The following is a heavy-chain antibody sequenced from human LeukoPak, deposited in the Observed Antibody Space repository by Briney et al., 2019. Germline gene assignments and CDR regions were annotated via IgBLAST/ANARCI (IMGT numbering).Heavy chain of an antibody. CDR1: GFTFSSYS. D-gene: IGHD1-26*01. Sequence: GGSLRLSCAASGFTFSSYSMTWVRQAPGKGLEWVSYISSSGSTIYYADSVKGRFTISRDNAKNSLYLQMNSLRAEDTAVYYCARDRELLDYWGQGTLVTVSS. V-gene: IGHV3-48*03. CDR2: ISSSGSTI. CDR3: ARDRELLDY. J-gene: IGHJ4*02.